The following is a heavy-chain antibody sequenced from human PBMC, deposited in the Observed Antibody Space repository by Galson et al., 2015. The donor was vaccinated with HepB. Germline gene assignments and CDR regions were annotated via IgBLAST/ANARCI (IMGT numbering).Heavy chain of an antibody. CDR1: GFIFSNSG. J-gene: IGHJ6*02. CDR2: ISDSGDRP. Sequence: SLRLSCAASGFIFSNSGMSWVRQAPGKGLEWVSAISDSGDRPYYAASVKGRFIISRDNSKNTLYLQMNSLRAEDTAVYCCAKADYTVTVYYYGMDVWGQGTTVTVSS. CDR3: AKADYTVTVYYYGMDV. V-gene: IGHV3-23*01. D-gene: IGHD4-17*01.